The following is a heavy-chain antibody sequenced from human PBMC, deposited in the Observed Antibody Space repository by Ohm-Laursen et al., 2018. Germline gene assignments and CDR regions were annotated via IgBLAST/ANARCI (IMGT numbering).Heavy chain of an antibody. CDR1: GFPFSGYS. D-gene: IGHD1-26*01. V-gene: IGHV3-21*01. CDR3: ARIVGARYFDL. CDR2: ISSSSSYI. Sequence: SLRLSCAASGFPFSGYSMNWVRQAPGKGLEWVSSISSSSSYIYYADSVKGRFTISRDNAKNSLYLQMNSLRAEDTAVYYCARIVGARYFDLWGRGTLVTVSS. J-gene: IGHJ2*01.